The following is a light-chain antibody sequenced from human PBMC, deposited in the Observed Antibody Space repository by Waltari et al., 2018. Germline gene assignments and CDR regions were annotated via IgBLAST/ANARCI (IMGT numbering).Light chain of an antibody. Sequence: QSALTQPPSASGSPGPSVTISCSGTSTHVGGYTSVTWYHQHPGKAPQRMIYEVSKRPSGVPDRFSGSKSGNTASLTVSVLQAEDEADYYCSSYAGSNNLVFGGGTKLTVL. CDR3: SSYAGSNNLV. CDR2: EVS. V-gene: IGLV2-8*01. CDR1: STHVGGYTS. J-gene: IGLJ2*01.